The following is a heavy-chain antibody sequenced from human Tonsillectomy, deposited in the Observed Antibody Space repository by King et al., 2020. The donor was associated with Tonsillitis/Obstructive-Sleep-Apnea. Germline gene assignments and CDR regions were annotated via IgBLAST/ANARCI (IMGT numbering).Heavy chain of an antibody. Sequence: QLVQSGAEVKKPGESLRISCKGSGYSFTSYWISWVRQMPGKGLEWMGRIDPSDSYTNYSPSFQGHVTMSAAKSISTAYLQWSSLKASDTAIYYCATTGDLYGSGNYFSNAMDVWGQGTTVTVSS. CDR3: ATTGDLYGSGNYFSNAMDV. CDR1: GYSFTSYW. CDR2: IDPSDSYT. V-gene: IGHV5-10-1*01. J-gene: IGHJ6*02. D-gene: IGHD3-10*01.